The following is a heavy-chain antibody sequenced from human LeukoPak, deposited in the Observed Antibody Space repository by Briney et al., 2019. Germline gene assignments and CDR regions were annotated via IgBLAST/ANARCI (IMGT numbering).Heavy chain of an antibody. J-gene: IGHJ5*02. CDR2: INPSGGST. D-gene: IGHD2-2*01. CDR1: GCTFTSYY. CDR3: ARDPSRFHCSSTSCYTPP. Sequence: ASVKVSCKASGCTFTSYYMHWVRQAPGQGLEWMGIINPSGGSTSYAQKFQGRVTMTRDTSTSTVYMELSSLRSEDTAVYYCARDPSRFHCSSTSCYTPPWGQGTLVTVSS. V-gene: IGHV1-46*01.